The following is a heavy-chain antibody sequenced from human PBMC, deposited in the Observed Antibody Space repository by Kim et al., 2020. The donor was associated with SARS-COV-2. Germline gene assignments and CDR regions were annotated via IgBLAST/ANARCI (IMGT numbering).Heavy chain of an antibody. CDR3: ARRRITGTRGYFDL. V-gene: IGHV4-39*01. Sequence: SETLSLTCTVSGGSISSSSYYWGWIRQPPGKGLEWIGSIYYSGSTYYNPSLKSRVTISVDTSKNQFSLKLSSVTAADTAVYYCARRRITGTRGYFDLWGRGTLVTVSS. CDR1: GGSISSSSYY. CDR2: IYYSGST. J-gene: IGHJ2*01. D-gene: IGHD1-20*01.